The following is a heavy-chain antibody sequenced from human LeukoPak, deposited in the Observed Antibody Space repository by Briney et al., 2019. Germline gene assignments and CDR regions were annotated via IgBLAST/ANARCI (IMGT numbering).Heavy chain of an antibody. CDR2: INPNSGGT. V-gene: IGHV1-2*04. CDR3: ARAGPYSRKVFDY. CDR1: GYTLTELS. Sequence: ASVTVSCKVSGYTLTELSMHWVRQAPGQGLEWMGWINPNSGGTNYAQKFQGWVTMTRDTSISTAYMELSRLRSDDTAVYYCARAGPYSRKVFDYWGQGTLVTVSS. D-gene: IGHD5-18*01. J-gene: IGHJ4*02.